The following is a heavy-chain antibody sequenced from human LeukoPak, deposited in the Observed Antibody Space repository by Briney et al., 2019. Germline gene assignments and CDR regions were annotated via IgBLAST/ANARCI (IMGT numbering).Heavy chain of an antibody. Sequence: SETLSLTCIVFGGSISAYYWSWIRQPPGKGLEWIGYIYYSGSTNYNPSLKSRVTISVDTSKNQFSLKLSSVTAADTAVYYCARHSRWGIAAAGSYDYWGQGTLVTVSS. CDR1: GGSISAYY. J-gene: IGHJ4*02. D-gene: IGHD6-13*01. V-gene: IGHV4-59*08. CDR2: IYYSGST. CDR3: ARHSRWGIAAAGSYDY.